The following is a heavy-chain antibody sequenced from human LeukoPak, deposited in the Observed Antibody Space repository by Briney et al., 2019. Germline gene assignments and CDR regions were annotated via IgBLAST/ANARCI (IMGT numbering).Heavy chain of an antibody. J-gene: IGHJ6*02. Sequence: MSGGSLRLSCAASGFSVSSNYMSWVRQAPGKGLEWVSSISSSSSYIYYSDSVKGRFTISRDNAKNSLYLQMNSLRAEDTAVYYSARDQKGYYDIWSASYYYYGMYGWGQGTTVTVSS. V-gene: IGHV3-21*01. D-gene: IGHD3-3*01. CDR1: GFSVSSNY. CDR2: ISSSSSYI. CDR3: ARDQKGYYDIWSASYYYYGMYG.